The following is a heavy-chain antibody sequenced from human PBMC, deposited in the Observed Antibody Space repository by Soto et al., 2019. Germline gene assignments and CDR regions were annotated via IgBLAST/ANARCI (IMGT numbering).Heavy chain of an antibody. J-gene: IGHJ4*02. Sequence: PSETLSLTCTVSGGSISSYYWSWIRQPPGRGLKWIGYIYYSGSTNYNPSLKSRVTISVDTSKNQFSLKLSSVTAADTAVYYCARDNGREQYYDSSGYWYHFDYWGQGTLVTVSS. CDR1: GGSISSYY. D-gene: IGHD3-22*01. CDR2: IYYSGST. V-gene: IGHV4-59*01. CDR3: ARDNGREQYYDSSGYWYHFDY.